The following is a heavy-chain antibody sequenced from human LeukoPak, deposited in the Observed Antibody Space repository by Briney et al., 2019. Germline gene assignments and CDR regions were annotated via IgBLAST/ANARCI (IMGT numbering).Heavy chain of an antibody. J-gene: IGHJ3*02. Sequence: RSGGSLRLSCAASGFTFSGSAMHWVRQASGKGLEWVGRIRSKANSYATAYAASVKGRFTISRDDSKNTAYLQMNSLKTEDTAVYCCTSPPWTDAFDIWGQGTMVTVSS. CDR3: TSPPWTDAFDI. CDR1: GFTFSGSA. D-gene: IGHD1-1*01. CDR2: IRSKANSYAT. V-gene: IGHV3-73*01.